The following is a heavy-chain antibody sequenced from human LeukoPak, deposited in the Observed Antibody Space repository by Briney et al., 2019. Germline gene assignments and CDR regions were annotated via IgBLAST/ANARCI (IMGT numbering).Heavy chain of an antibody. CDR3: ARGDYLYCSGDCYDLDY. CDR2: ISYDGSNK. J-gene: IGHJ4*02. CDR1: GFTFSNYA. D-gene: IGHD2-21*02. Sequence: GGSLRVSCAASGFTFSNYAMHWVRQAPGKGLEWVAVISYDGSNKYYVDSVKGGFTISRDNSKNTLYLHMSSLRAEDTAVYYCARGDYLYCSGDCYDLDYWGQGTLVTVSS. V-gene: IGHV3-30-3*01.